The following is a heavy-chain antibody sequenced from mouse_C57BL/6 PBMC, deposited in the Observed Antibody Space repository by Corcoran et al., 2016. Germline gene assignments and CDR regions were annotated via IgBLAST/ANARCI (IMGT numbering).Heavy chain of an antibody. Sequence: QVTLKESGPGILQSSQTLSLTCSFSGFSLSTSGMGVSWIRQPSGKGLEWLAHIYWDGDKRYNPSLKSRLTISKDTSGNQVFLKITSVYTADTATYYCARRFTTVDYYAMDYWGQGTSVTVSS. D-gene: IGHD1-1*01. CDR3: ARRFTTVDYYAMDY. J-gene: IGHJ4*01. V-gene: IGHV8-12*01. CDR1: GFSLSTSGMG. CDR2: IYWDGDK.